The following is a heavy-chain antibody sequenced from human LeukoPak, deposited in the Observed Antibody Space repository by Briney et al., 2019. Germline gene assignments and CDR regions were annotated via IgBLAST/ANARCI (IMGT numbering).Heavy chain of an antibody. CDR2: IIPIFGTA. CDR3: ANGGDYSNSRLGWDFDY. CDR1: GGTFSSYA. J-gene: IGHJ4*02. D-gene: IGHD4-11*01. Sequence: GSSVKVSCKASGGTFSSYAISWVRQAPGQGLEWMGGIIPIFGTANYAQKFQGRVTITTDESTSTAYMELSSLRSEHTAVYYCANGGDYSNSRLGWDFDYWGQGTLVTVSS. V-gene: IGHV1-69*05.